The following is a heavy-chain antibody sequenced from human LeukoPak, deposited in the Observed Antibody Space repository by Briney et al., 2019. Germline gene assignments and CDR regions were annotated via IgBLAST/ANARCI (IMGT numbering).Heavy chain of an antibody. D-gene: IGHD4-17*01. V-gene: IGHV4-59*08. CDR3: ARRTPVTPNSFDS. CDR1: GGSISSYY. CDR2: VYSSGNT. J-gene: IGHJ5*01. Sequence: SETLSLTCTVSGGSISSYYWSWLRHPPGKGLEWIGYVYSSGNTNYNPSLKSRVTISLDTSKNQFSLKLGSMTPADTAVYYCARRTPVTPNSFDSWGQGTLVTVSS.